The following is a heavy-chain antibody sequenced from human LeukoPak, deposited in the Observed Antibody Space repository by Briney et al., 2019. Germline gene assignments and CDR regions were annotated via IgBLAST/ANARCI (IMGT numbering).Heavy chain of an antibody. J-gene: IGHJ4*02. CDR3: ARAPSREGGGALFDY. CDR1: AGSITSHY. Sequence: SQTLSLTCTVSAGSITSHYRSWIRQPAPKGLEWIGRIYSSGGTNFNPSLKSRVTMSVDTSKNQISLNLTAVTAAGRAVYCCARAPSREGGGALFDYWGQGTLVTVSS. CDR2: IYSSGGT. D-gene: IGHD3-16*01. V-gene: IGHV4-4*07.